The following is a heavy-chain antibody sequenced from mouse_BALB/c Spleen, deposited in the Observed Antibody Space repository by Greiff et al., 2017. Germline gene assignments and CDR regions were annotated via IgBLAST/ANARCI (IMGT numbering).Heavy chain of an antibody. Sequence: QVHVKQSGAELAKPGASVKMSCKASGYTFTSYWMHWVKQRPGQGLEWIGYINPSTGYTEYNQKFKDKATLTADKSSSTAYMQLSSLTSEDSAVYYCARGTYGNYLYYYAMDYWGQGTSGTVSS. CDR2: INPSTGYT. D-gene: IGHD2-1*01. V-gene: IGHV1-7*01. CDR3: ARGTYGNYLYYYAMDY. J-gene: IGHJ4*01. CDR1: GYTFTSYW.